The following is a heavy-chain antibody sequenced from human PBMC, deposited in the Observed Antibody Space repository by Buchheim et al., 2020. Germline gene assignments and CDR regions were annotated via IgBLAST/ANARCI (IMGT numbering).Heavy chain of an antibody. J-gene: IGHJ6*02. CDR2: INPHSGVT. CDR1: GYTFTGYY. Sequence: QVQLVQSGAEVKNPGASVKVSCKASGYTFTGYYLHWVRQAPGQGLEWMGWINPHSGVTNYAQKFQDWVTMTRDTPISTAYMELGRLRSDDTAVYYCARNAYYGSGSYYSSHYYYYYGMDVWGQGT. CDR3: ARNAYYGSGSYYSSHYYYYYGMDV. V-gene: IGHV1-2*04. D-gene: IGHD3-10*01.